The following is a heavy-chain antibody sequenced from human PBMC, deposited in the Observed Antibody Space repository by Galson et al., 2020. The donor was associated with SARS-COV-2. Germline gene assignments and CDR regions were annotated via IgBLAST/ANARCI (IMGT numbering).Heavy chain of an antibody. V-gene: IGHV3-30*04. J-gene: IGHJ6*02. Sequence: GGSLRLSCAASGFTFSSYAMHWVRQAPGKGLEWVAVISYDGSNKYYADSVKGRFTISRDNSKNTLYLQMNSLRAEDTAVYYCARGTELGVDYYRMDVWGQGTTVTVSS. CDR3: ARGTELGVDYYRMDV. CDR2: ISYDGSNK. D-gene: IGHD3-16*01. CDR1: GFTFSSYA.